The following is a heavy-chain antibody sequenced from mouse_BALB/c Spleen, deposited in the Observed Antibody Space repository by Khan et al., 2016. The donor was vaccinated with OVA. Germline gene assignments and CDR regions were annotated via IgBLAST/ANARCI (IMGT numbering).Heavy chain of an antibody. D-gene: IGHD2-1*01. J-gene: IGHJ2*01. CDR2: ILPGSGST. Sequence: QVQLKQSGAELMKPGASVKISCKATGYTFSSYWIEWVKQRPGHGLEWIGEILPGSGSTNYNEKFKGTATFTADTFSNTAYMQLNSLKSEDSAVYYCTRTGNYRDYFDYWGQGTTLTVSS. V-gene: IGHV1-9*01. CDR3: TRTGNYRDYFDY. CDR1: GYTFSSYW.